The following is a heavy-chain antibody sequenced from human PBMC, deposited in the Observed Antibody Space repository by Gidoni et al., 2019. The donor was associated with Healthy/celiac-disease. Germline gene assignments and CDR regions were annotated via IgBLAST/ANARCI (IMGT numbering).Heavy chain of an antibody. D-gene: IGHD5-12*01. Sequence: QVQLQESGPGLVTPSETLSLTCPVSGRSISSYYWSWIRQPPGKGLEWIGYIYYSGSTNYHPSLKSRVTISVDTSKNQFSLKLSSVTAADTAVYYCARGGRDGWLQFYDYWGQGTLVTVSS. V-gene: IGHV4-59*01. J-gene: IGHJ4*02. CDR1: GRSISSYY. CDR3: ARGGRDGWLQFYDY. CDR2: IYYSGST.